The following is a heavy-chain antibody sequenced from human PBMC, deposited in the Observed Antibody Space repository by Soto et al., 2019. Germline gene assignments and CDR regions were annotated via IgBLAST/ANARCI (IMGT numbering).Heavy chain of an antibody. D-gene: IGHD2-21*02. J-gene: IGHJ4*02. CDR3: AREVWVAVVTSVYY. CDR2: ISYDGSNK. CDR1: GFTFSSYA. V-gene: IGHV3-30-3*01. Sequence: QVQLVESGGGVVQPGRSLRLSCAASGFTFSSYAMHWVRQAPGKGLEWVAVISYDGSNKYYADSVKGRFTISRDNSKNALYLQRNSLRAEDTAVYYCAREVWVAVVTSVYYWGKVTLLTFAS.